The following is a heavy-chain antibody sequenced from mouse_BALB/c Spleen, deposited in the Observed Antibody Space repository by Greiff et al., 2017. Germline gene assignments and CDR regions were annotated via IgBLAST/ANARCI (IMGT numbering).Heavy chain of an antibody. CDR1: GFNIKDYY. D-gene: IGHD1-1*01. CDR3: ARNYYGSTWFAY. Sequence: EVQLHQSGAELVRPGALVKLSCKASGFNIKDYYMHWVKQRPEQGLEWIGWIDPENGNTIYDPKFQGKASITADTSSNTAYLQLSSLTSEDTAVYYCARNYYGSTWFAYWGQGTLVTVSA. V-gene: IGHV14-1*02. J-gene: IGHJ3*01. CDR2: IDPENGNT.